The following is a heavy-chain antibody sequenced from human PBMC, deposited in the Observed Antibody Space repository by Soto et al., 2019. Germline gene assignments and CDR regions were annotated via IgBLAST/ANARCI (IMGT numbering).Heavy chain of an antibody. V-gene: IGHV1-58*02. CDR1: GFTFTSSA. CDR2: IVVGSGNT. Sequence: SVKVSCKASGFTFTSSAMQWVRQARGQRLEWIGWIVVGSGNTNYAQKFQERVTITRDMSTSTAYMELSSLRSEDTAVYYCAATGYGSGPYDAFDIWGQGTMVTVSS. CDR3: AATGYGSGPYDAFDI. J-gene: IGHJ3*02. D-gene: IGHD3-10*01.